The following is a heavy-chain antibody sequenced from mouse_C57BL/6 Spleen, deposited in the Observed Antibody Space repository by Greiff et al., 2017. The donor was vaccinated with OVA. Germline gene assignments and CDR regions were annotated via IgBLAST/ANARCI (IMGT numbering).Heavy chain of an antibody. D-gene: IGHD1-1*01. J-gene: IGHJ4*01. V-gene: IGHV1-55*01. CDR1: GYTFTSYW. CDR3: ARYGNPYAMDY. Sequence: VKLQQPGAELVKPGASVKMSCKASGYTFTSYWITWVKQRPGQGLEWIGDIYPGSGSTNYNEKFKSKATLTVDTSSSTAYMQLSSLTPEDSAVYYCARYGNPYAMDYWGQGTSVTVSS. CDR2: IYPGSGST.